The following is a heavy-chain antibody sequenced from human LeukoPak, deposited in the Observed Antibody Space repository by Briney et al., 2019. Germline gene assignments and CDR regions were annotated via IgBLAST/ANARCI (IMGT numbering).Heavy chain of an antibody. Sequence: PSQTLSLTCAVSGGSISSGGYSWSWIRQPPGKGLEWIGYIYHSGSTYYNPTLKSRVTISVDRSKNQFSLKLGSVTAADTAVYYCARGLAKAVKRDWYFDLWGRGTLVTVSS. CDR1: GGSISSGGYS. V-gene: IGHV4-30-2*01. J-gene: IGHJ2*01. D-gene: IGHD5-12*01. CDR3: ARGLAKAVKRDWYFDL. CDR2: IYHSGST.